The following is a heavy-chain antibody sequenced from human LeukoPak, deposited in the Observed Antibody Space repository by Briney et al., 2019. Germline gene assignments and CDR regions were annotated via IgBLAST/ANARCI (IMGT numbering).Heavy chain of an antibody. D-gene: IGHD3-22*01. Sequence: AGGSLRLSCAASGFTFSSYAMHWVRQAPGKGLEWVAVISYDGSNKYYADSVKGRFTISRDNSKNTLYLQMNSLRAEDTAVYYCANSPGYYYDSSGYEPEYFQHWGQGTLVTVSS. CDR3: ANSPGYYYDSSGYEPEYFQH. V-gene: IGHV3-30-3*01. J-gene: IGHJ1*01. CDR2: ISYDGSNK. CDR1: GFTFSSYA.